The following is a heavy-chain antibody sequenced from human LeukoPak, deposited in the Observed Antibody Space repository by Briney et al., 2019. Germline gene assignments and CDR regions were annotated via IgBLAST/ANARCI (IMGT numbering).Heavy chain of an antibody. Sequence: SETLSLTCTASGGSISSYYWSWIRQPPGKGLEWIGYIYYSGSTNYNPSLKSRVTISVDTSKNQFSLKLSSVTAADTAVYYCARRNYYGHYYFDYWGQGTLVTVSS. CDR1: GGSISSYY. CDR3: ARRNYYGHYYFDY. J-gene: IGHJ4*02. V-gene: IGHV4-59*01. CDR2: IYYSGST. D-gene: IGHD3-10*01.